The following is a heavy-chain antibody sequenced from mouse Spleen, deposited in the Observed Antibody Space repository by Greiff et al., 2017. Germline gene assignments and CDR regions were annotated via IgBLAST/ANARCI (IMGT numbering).Heavy chain of an antibody. J-gene: IGHJ3*01. CDR3: ARGLESY. CDR2: IDPSDSYT. V-gene: IGHV1-50*01. D-gene: IGHD4-1*01. CDR1: GYTFTSYW. Sequence: QVQLQQPGAELVKPGASVKLSCKASGYTFTSYWMQWVKQRPGQGLEWIGEIDPSDSYTNYNQKFKGKATLTVDTSSSTAYMQLSSLTSEDSAVYYCARGLESYWGQGTLVTVSA.